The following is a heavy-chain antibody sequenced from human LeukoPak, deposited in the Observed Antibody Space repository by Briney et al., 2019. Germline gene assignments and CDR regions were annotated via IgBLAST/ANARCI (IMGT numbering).Heavy chain of an antibody. CDR3: ARDSGTTGEVKFDP. D-gene: IGHD3-10*01. V-gene: IGHV4-4*07. J-gene: IGHJ5*02. CDR1: GGSISSYY. Sequence: PSETLSLTCTVSGGSISSYYWSWIRQPAGKGLEWIGRIYGSGSTDYNPSLKSRVTMSIDTSKNQFSLNLISVTAADTAVYYRARDSGTTGEVKFDPWGQGTLVTVSS. CDR2: IYGSGST.